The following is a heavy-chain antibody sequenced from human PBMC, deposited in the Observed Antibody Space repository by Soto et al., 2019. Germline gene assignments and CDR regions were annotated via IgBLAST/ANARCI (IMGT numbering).Heavy chain of an antibody. CDR2: INHSGST. J-gene: IGHJ4*02. V-gene: IGHV4-34*01. CDR3: AREGSGSSLWD. D-gene: IGHD3-10*01. Sequence: SETLSLTCAVYGGSFSGYYWSWIRQPPGKGLEWSGEINHSGSTNYNPSLKSRVTISVDTSKNQFSLKLSSVTAADTAVYYCAREGSGSSLWDWGRGTLVTAPQ. CDR1: GGSFSGYY.